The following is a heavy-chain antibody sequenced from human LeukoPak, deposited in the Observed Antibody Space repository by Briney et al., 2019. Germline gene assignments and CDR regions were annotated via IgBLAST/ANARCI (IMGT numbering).Heavy chain of an antibody. V-gene: IGHV1-8*03. D-gene: IGHD2-21*02. CDR3: ASGNDFDAFDI. J-gene: IGHJ3*02. CDR2: MNPNSANR. Sequence: GASVKVSCKASGYTFTSYGINWVRQATGQGLEWMGWMNPNSANRGYAQKFQDRVTITRNTSISTVYMELTSLRSEDTAMYYCASGNDFDAFDIWGQGTRVTVSS. CDR1: GYTFTSYG.